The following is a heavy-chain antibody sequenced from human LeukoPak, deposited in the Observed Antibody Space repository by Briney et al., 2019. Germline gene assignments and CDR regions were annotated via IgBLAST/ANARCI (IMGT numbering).Heavy chain of an antibody. CDR1: GYTFTGYY. CDR2: INPNSGGT. Sequence: ASVKVSCKASGYTFTGYYMHWVRQAPGQGLEWMGWINPNSGGTNYAQKFQGRVTMTRDTSISTAYIELSSLRSEDTAVYYCARSSLSITMVRGFYYYYMDVWGKGTTVTVSS. V-gene: IGHV1-2*02. J-gene: IGHJ6*03. CDR3: ARSSLSITMVRGFYYYYMDV. D-gene: IGHD3-10*01.